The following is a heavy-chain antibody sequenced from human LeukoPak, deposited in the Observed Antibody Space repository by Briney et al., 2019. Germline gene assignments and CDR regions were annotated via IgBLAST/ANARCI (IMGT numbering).Heavy chain of an antibody. J-gene: IGHJ5*02. V-gene: IGHV3-74*01. D-gene: IGHD5-24*01. CDR3: ARAPISLSP. Sequence: GGSLRLPCAASGFTFSSYWMHWVRQAPGKGLVWVSHINSDGSTTNYADSVKGRFTISRDNAKNTLYLQMNSLRAEDTAVYYCARAPISLSPWGQGTLVTVSS. CDR2: INSDGSTT. CDR1: GFTFSSYW.